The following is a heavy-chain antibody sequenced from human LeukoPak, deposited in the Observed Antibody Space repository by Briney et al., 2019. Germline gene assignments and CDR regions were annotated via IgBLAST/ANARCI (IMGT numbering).Heavy chain of an antibody. D-gene: IGHD4-23*01. Sequence: ASVKVSCKASGYTFTSYGISWVRQAPGQGLEWMGWISAYNGNTNYAQKLQGRVTMTTDTSTSTAYMELRSLRSDDTAVFYWAKKKVGTHLDYWGQGTLVTVSS. CDR3: AKKKVGTHLDY. CDR1: GYTFTSYG. J-gene: IGHJ4*02. CDR2: ISAYNGNT. V-gene: IGHV1-18*01.